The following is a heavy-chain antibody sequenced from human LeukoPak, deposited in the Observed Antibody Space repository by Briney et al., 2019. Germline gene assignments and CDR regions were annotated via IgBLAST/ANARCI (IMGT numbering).Heavy chain of an antibody. D-gene: IGHD5-18*01. V-gene: IGHV1-18*01. CDR3: ARDGGYSYGCEGDYYYGMDV. Sequence: ASVKVSCKASGYTFTSYGISWVRQAPGQGLEWMGWISAYNGNTNYAQKLQGRVTMTTDTSTSTAYMELRSLRSDDTAVYYCARDGGYSYGCEGDYYYGMDVWGQGTTVTVSS. J-gene: IGHJ6*02. CDR1: GYTFTSYG. CDR2: ISAYNGNT.